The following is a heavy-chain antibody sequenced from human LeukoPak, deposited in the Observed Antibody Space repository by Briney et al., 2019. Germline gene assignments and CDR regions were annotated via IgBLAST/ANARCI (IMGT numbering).Heavy chain of an antibody. CDR3: ARELGVATRTGYYYYMDV. J-gene: IGHJ6*03. D-gene: IGHD5-12*01. V-gene: IGHV1-2*02. Sequence: ASVKVSCKASGYTFTGSYMHWVRQAPGRGLEWMGWINPNSGVTNYPQKFQGRVTMIRDTSISTAYMELSRLRSDDTAVYYCARELGVATRTGYYYYMDVWGKGTTVTVSS. CDR1: GYTFTGSY. CDR2: INPNSGVT.